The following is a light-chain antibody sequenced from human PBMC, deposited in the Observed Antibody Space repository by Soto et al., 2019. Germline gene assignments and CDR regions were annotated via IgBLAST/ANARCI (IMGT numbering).Light chain of an antibody. CDR1: SSDVGGYNY. V-gene: IGLV2-14*03. Sequence: QSALTQPASVSRSPGQSITISCTGTSSDVGGYNYVSWYQQHPGKAPKLMIYDVNHRPSGVSIRFSGSKSDNTASLTISGLQTEDEADYFCSSYTIISTLVFGGGTKLTVL. J-gene: IGLJ2*01. CDR3: SSYTIISTLV. CDR2: DVN.